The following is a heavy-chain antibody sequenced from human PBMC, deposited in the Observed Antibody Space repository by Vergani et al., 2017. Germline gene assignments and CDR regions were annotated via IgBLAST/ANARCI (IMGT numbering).Heavy chain of an antibody. Sequence: QVQLQQWGAGLLKPSETLSLTCAVYGGSFSGYYWSWIRQPPGKGLEWIGEINHSGSTNYNPSLKSRVTISVDTSKNQFSLKLSSVTAADTAVYYCARDGRIPAFDIWGQGTMVTVSS. CDR3: ARDGRIPAFDI. CDR2: INHSGST. D-gene: IGHD2-2*02. V-gene: IGHV4-34*01. J-gene: IGHJ3*02. CDR1: GGSFSGYY.